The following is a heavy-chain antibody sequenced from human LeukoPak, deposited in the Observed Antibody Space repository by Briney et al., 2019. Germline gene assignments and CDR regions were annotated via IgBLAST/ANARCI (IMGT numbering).Heavy chain of an antibody. Sequence: PGGSLRLSCAASGFTFSSYAMSWVRQAPGKGLEWVSAISGSGGSTYYADSVKGRFTISRDNSKYTLYLQMNSLRAEDTAVYYCAKDISSTYEVIYFDYWGQGTLVTVSS. CDR3: AKDISSTYEVIYFDY. D-gene: IGHD2-8*01. V-gene: IGHV3-23*01. CDR1: GFTFSSYA. J-gene: IGHJ4*02. CDR2: ISGSGGST.